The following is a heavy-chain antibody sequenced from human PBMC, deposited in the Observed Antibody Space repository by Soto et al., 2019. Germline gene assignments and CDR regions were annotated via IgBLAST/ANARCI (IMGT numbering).Heavy chain of an antibody. D-gene: IGHD6-13*01. Sequence: QVQLLESGGGLVKPGGSLRLSCAASGFTVSGYYMSWIRQAPGKGLEWISYISSDSRHTNHADSVKGRFTISRDNAKNSLYLQMNSLRAEDTAVYFCATGQQVRMADIWGQGAIVTVSS. CDR3: ATGQQVRMADI. CDR1: GFTVSGYY. V-gene: IGHV3-11*03. J-gene: IGHJ3*02. CDR2: ISSDSRHT.